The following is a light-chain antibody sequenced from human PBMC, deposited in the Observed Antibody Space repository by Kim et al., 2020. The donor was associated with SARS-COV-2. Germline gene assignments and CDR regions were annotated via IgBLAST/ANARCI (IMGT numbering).Light chain of an antibody. CDR3: QQYYSYPYT. CDR1: QGISSY. Sequence: SASTGDRVTITCRASQGISSYLAWYQQKPGKAPKLLIYAASTLQSGVPSRFSGSGSGTDFTLTISCLQSEDFATYYCQQYYSYPYTFGQWTKLEI. CDR2: AAS. V-gene: IGKV1-8*01. J-gene: IGKJ2*01.